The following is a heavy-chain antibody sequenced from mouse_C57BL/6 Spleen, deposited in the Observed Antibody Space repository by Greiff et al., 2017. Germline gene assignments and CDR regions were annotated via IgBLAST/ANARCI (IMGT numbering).Heavy chain of an antibody. J-gene: IGHJ2*01. CDR2: IDPSDSYT. Sequence: VQLQQPGAELVRPGTSVTLSCKASGYTFTSYWMHWVKQRPGQGLEWIGVIDPSDSYTNYNQKFKGKATLTVDTSSSTAYMQLSSLTSEDAAVYYCARSAGSTDYWGQGTTLTVSS. V-gene: IGHV1-59*01. CDR3: ARSAGSTDY. D-gene: IGHD1-1*01. CDR1: GYTFTSYW.